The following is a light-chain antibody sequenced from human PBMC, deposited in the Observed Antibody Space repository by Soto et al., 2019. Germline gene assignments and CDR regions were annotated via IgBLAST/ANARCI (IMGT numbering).Light chain of an antibody. CDR1: KSDIGIYDF. CDR3: KSYAGSNTYV. Sequence: QSVLTQPPSASGSPGQSVTISCTGSKSDIGIYDFVSWYQHHPGNAPRLIIYDVVQRPSGVPDRFSGSKSGNTASLTGSGLQAADEADYFCKSYAGSNTYVFGTGTKVTVL. V-gene: IGLV2-8*01. CDR2: DVV. J-gene: IGLJ1*01.